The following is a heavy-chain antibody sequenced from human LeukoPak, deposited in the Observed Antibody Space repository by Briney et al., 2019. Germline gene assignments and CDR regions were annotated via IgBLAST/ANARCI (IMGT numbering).Heavy chain of an antibody. V-gene: IGHV3-33*01. CDR3: ARLYSGNLKGEGSWFDP. D-gene: IGHD4-23*01. Sequence: PGGSLRLSCVASAFTFRGHGMHWVRQAPGKGLEWVAAIWYDGGNKYYGDSVKGRFAISRDDSENTLWLEMNSLRVEDTAVYYCARLYSGNLKGEGSWFDPWGQGTLVTVSS. CDR1: AFTFRGHG. CDR2: IWYDGGNK. J-gene: IGHJ5*02.